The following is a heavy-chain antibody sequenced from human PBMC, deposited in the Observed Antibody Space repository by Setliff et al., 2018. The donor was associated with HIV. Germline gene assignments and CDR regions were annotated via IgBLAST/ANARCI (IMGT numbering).Heavy chain of an antibody. CDR1: GGSVSGHY. D-gene: IGHD6-13*01. J-gene: IGHJ4*02. Sequence: PSETLSLTCAVYGGSVSGHYWGWFRQPPGKGLEWIGEIYHSGSTNYNPSLKSRVTISVDKSKNQFSLKLRSVTAADTAVYYCARTLIAAAGTFDYWGQGTLVTVSS. CDR2: IYHSGST. CDR3: ARTLIAAAGTFDY. V-gene: IGHV4-34*01.